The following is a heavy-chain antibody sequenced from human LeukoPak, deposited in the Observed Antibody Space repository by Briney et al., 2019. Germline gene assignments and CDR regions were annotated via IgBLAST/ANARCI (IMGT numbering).Heavy chain of an antibody. J-gene: IGHJ4*02. V-gene: IGHV1-69*13. D-gene: IGHD5-18*01. CDR2: IIPIFGTA. CDR3: ARDRRGYCYGYYFDY. Sequence: GASVKVSCKASGGTFSSYAISWVRQAPGQGLEWMGGIIPIFGTANYAQKFQGRVTITADESTSTAYMELSSLRSEDTAVYYCARDRRGYCYGYYFDYWGQGTLVTVSS. CDR1: GGTFSSYA.